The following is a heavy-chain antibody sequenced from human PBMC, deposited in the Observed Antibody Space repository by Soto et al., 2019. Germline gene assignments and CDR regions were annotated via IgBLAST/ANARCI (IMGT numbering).Heavy chain of an antibody. D-gene: IGHD5-12*01. CDR2: IYSGGNT. V-gene: IGHV3-53*01. Sequence: PGGSLRLSCAASGFTVSSNYMNWVRQAPGKGLEWVSVIYSGGNTYYADSVKGRFTISRDNSKNTLYLQMNSLRAEDTAVYYCASLGYSGYDFVFDIWGQGTMVTVSS. CDR3: ASLGYSGYDFVFDI. J-gene: IGHJ3*02. CDR1: GFTVSSNY.